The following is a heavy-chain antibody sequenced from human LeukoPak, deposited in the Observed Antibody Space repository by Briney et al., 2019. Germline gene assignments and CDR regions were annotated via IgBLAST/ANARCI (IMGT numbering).Heavy chain of an antibody. CDR2: IYPDDSDT. V-gene: IGHV5-51*01. CDR3: ARHAIAAASRNWFDP. J-gene: IGHJ5*02. D-gene: IGHD6-13*01. CDR1: GYSFTSYW. Sequence: GESLKISCKGSGYSFTSYWIGWVRQMPGKGLEWMGIIYPDDSDTRYSPSFQGQVTISAGKSISTAYLQWSSLKASDTAMYYCARHAIAAASRNWFDPWGQGTLVTVSS.